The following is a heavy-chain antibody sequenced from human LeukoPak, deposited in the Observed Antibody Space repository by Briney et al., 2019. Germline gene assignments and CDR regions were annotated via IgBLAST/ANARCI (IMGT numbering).Heavy chain of an antibody. CDR1: GGSMTSGSYY. D-gene: IGHD6-13*01. CDR2: VYTTGST. Sequence: SETLSLTCTVSGGSMTSGSYYWNWIRQSAGKGLEWLGHVYTTGSTYYNPSLKSRVTISVDTSKNQFSLKLSSVTAADTAVYYCARAYSSSWYFNWFDPWGQGTLVTVSS. CDR3: ARAYSSSWYFNWFDP. J-gene: IGHJ5*02. V-gene: IGHV4-61*09.